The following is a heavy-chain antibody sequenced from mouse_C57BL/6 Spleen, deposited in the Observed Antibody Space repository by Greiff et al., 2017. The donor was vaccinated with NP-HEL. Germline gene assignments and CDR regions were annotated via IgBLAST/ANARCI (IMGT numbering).Heavy chain of an antibody. Sequence: QVQLQQSGPELVKPGASVKISCKASGYAFSSSWMNWVKQRPGKGLEWIGRIYPGDGDTNYNGKFKGKATLTADKSSSTAYMQLSSLTSEDSAVYFCAREEIITTVGEDYWGQGTTLTVSS. CDR2: IYPGDGDT. J-gene: IGHJ2*01. D-gene: IGHD1-1*01. V-gene: IGHV1-82*01. CDR1: GYAFSSSW. CDR3: AREEIITTVGEDY.